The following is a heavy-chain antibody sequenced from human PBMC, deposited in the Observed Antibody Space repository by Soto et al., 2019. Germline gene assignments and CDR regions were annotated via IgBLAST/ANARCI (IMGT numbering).Heavy chain of an antibody. V-gene: IGHV3-23*01. D-gene: IGHD2-15*01. Sequence: EVQLLESGGGLVQPGGSLRLSCAASGFSFSDYAMTWVRQAPGRGLEWVSTLTSGGTTFYADSVKGRFTISRDNSKNTLSLQMHSLRAEDTALYYCAKRATTVPTPRNYFDYWGQGTLVTVSS. CDR3: AKRATTVPTPRNYFDY. CDR2: LTSGGTT. CDR1: GFSFSDYA. J-gene: IGHJ4*02.